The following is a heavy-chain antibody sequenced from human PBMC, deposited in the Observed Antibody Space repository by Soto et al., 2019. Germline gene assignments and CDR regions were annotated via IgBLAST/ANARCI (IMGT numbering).Heavy chain of an antibody. CDR2: INSDGSST. V-gene: IGHV3-74*01. J-gene: IGHJ4*02. CDR3: ARVGLSGGYSYGYYFDY. D-gene: IGHD5-18*01. CDR1: GLTLSNYW. Sequence: PGGSLRLSCAASGLTLSNYWMHWVRQAPGKGLVWVSRINSDGSSTSYADSVKGRFTISRDNAKNTLYLQMNSLRAEDTAVYYCARVGLSGGYSYGYYFDYWGQGTLVTVSS.